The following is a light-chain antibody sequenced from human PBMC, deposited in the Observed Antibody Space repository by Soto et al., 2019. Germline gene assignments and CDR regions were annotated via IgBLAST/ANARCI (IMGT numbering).Light chain of an antibody. Sequence: EIVLTQSPGTLSLSPGERATLSCRASQSVSLGWCQQKPGQAPRLLIFGASNRATGIPDRFSGSGSGTDFTLPISRLEPEDFAVYYCQQYGSSPRTFGQGTRVEIK. J-gene: IGKJ5*01. V-gene: IGKV3-20*01. CDR2: GAS. CDR3: QQYGSSPRT. CDR1: QSVS.